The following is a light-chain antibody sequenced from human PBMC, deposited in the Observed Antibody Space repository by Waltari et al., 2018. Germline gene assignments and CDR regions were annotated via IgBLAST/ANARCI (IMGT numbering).Light chain of an antibody. Sequence: QSALTQSASVSGSPGQSITISCTGTSSDVGSFDFVSWYRHHPGKAPELIIYEVRKRPSGVSNRFSGSYSGNTASLTISGLQAEDEADYYCCSYESPNTWVFGGGTKLTVL. CDR1: SSDVGSFDF. CDR2: EVR. J-gene: IGLJ2*01. CDR3: CSYESPNTWV. V-gene: IGLV2-23*02.